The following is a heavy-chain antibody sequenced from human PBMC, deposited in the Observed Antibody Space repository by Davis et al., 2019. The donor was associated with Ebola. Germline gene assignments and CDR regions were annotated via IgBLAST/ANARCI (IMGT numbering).Heavy chain of an antibody. Sequence: GESLKISCAASGFSITDYAMSWVRQAPGKGLECVSSISGSGRNTYYADSVKGRFTISRDNSRNTLSLQMNSLRAEDTAVYFCVKWNVVVFAVSEYFQDWGQGTLVTSSS. CDR3: VKWNVVVFAVSEYFQD. J-gene: IGHJ1*01. CDR1: GFSITDYA. D-gene: IGHD2-15*01. CDR2: ISGSGRNT. V-gene: IGHV3-23*01.